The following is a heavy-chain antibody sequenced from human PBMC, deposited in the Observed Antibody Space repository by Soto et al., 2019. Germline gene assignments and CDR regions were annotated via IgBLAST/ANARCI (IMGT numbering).Heavy chain of an antibody. J-gene: IGHJ4*01. Sequence: QVQPQESGSGLVKPSQTLVLTRTVSGDSISRDGSSWSWLRQPPGKGLEWIGYIYHSGATYYNPSLKSRVTTSVDKSKNQFSLSLASVTAADTAVYYCAREMSYYFDSWGHGTLVTVSS. CDR3: AREMSYYFDS. V-gene: IGHV4-30-2*01. CDR2: IYHSGAT. CDR1: GDSISRDGSS.